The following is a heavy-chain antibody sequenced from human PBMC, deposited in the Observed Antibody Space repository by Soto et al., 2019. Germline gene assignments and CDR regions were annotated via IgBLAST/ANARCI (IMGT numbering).Heavy chain of an antibody. CDR1: GFTFSSYG. CDR2: IWYDGSNK. D-gene: IGHD3-16*02. Sequence: PGGSLRLSCAASGFTFSSYGMHWVRQAPGKGLEWVAVIWYDGSNKYYADSVKGRFTISRDNSKITLYLLMNSLRAEDPAVYYCAREPPDYVLGSYRYETYFDYWGHGTLVTVS. J-gene: IGHJ4*01. CDR3: AREPPDYVLGSYRYETYFDY. V-gene: IGHV3-33*01.